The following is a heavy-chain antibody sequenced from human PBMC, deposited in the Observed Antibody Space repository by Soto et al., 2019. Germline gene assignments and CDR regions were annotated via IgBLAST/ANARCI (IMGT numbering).Heavy chain of an antibody. CDR1: GGTFSSYA. CDR3: ARDRGSGWYPGDFYYGMEV. CDR2: IIPIFVTA. D-gene: IGHD6-19*01. J-gene: IGHJ6*02. V-gene: IGHV1-69*13. Sequence: WASVKVSCKASGGTFSSYAICWVRQAPGQGLEWIGGIIPIFVTANYAQKFQGRVMITADESTSTAYMELRSLRSEDTAVYYCARDRGSGWYPGDFYYGMEVWRQGTTLTVSS.